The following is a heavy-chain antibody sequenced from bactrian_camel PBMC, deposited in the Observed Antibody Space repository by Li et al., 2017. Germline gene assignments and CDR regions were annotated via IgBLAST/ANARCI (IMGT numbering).Heavy chain of an antibody. V-gene: IGHV3-3*01. CDR1: VDITSEWC. CDR3: AAARNAWCFYSDAVTPYKY. Sequence: HVQLVESGGGSVQAGGSLRLSCTASVDITSEWCLGWFRQVPGKEREGLASIDRKNKTTYEGTVERRFTISKDNAKNTVYLNMNSLKPDDTAVFYCAAARNAWCFYSDAVTPYKYWGQGTQVTVS. J-gene: IGHJ4*01. CDR2: IDRKNKT. D-gene: IGHD1*01.